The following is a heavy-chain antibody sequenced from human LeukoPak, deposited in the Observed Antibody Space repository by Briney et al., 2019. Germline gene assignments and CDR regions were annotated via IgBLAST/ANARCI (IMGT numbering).Heavy chain of an antibody. J-gene: IGHJ4*02. V-gene: IGHV3-23*01. Sequence: GGSLRLSCAASGFTFSSYAMSWVRQAPEKGLEWVSAISTSGGTTYYADSVKGRFTISRDNSKYTLFLQMNSLRAEDTAVYYCARGVEGYYDSSGYYVPEVYFDYWGQGTLVTVSS. CDR3: ARGVEGYYDSSGYYVPEVYFDY. CDR2: ISTSGGTT. D-gene: IGHD3-22*01. CDR1: GFTFSSYA.